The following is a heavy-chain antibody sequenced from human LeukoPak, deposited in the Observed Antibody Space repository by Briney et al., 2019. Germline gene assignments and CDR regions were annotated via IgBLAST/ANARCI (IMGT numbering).Heavy chain of an antibody. J-gene: IGHJ5*02. CDR2: IYPDDSDT. D-gene: IGHD3-10*01. CDR1: GYSFTTFW. Sequence: GESLKISCKTSGYSFTTFWIGWVRQMPGTGLEWVGAIYPDDSDTRYSPSFQGQVVISADRPIRPAYLQWNTLKTSDTAMYYCVRQRGASGTINHFDPWGQGTLVTVSS. V-gene: IGHV5-51*01. CDR3: VRQRGASGTINHFDP.